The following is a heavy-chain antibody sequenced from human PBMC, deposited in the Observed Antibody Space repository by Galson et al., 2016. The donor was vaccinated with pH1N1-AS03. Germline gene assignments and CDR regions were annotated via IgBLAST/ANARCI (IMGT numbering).Heavy chain of an antibody. CDR2: ISVSSKTI. Sequence: LRLSCAASGFTFSSYWMNWVRQAPGKGLEWVSYISVSSKTIYYADSVKGRFTISRDNAKNSLCLQMNSLRAEDTAVYYCARAPHMVTSYDSESDEPGDVFDFWGQGTMVTVSS. D-gene: IGHD3-10*01. V-gene: IGHV3-48*04. CDR1: GFTFSSYW. J-gene: IGHJ3*01. CDR3: ARAPHMVTSYDSESDEPGDVFDF.